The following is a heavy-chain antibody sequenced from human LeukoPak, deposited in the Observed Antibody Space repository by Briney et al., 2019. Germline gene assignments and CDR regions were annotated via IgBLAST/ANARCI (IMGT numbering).Heavy chain of an antibody. D-gene: IGHD3-3*01. CDR1: GFTFSSYW. Sequence: GGSLRLSCAASGFTFSSYWMSWVRQAPGKGLEWVANIKQDGSEKYYVDSMKGRFTISRDNAKNSLYLQMNSLRAEDTAVYYCARPTYDFWSGYSNWFDPWGQGTLVTVSS. V-gene: IGHV3-7*01. J-gene: IGHJ5*02. CDR3: ARPTYDFWSGYSNWFDP. CDR2: IKQDGSEK.